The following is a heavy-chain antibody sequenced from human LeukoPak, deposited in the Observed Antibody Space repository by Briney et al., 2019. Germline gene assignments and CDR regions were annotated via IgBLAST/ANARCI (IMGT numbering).Heavy chain of an antibody. V-gene: IGHV4-34*01. CDR1: GGSFSGYY. D-gene: IGHD6-19*01. J-gene: IGHJ4*02. CDR3: ARGGPIAVAVRFDY. CDR2: INHSGST. Sequence: SETLPLTCAVYGGSFSGYYWSWIRQPPGKGLEWIGEINHSGSTNYNPSLKSRVTISVDTSKNQFSLKLSSVTAADTAVYYCARGGPIAVAVRFDYWGQGTLVSVSS.